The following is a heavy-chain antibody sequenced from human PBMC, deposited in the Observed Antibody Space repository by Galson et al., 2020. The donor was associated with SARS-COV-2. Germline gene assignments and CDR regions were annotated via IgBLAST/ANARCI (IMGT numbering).Heavy chain of an antibody. CDR3: ARGDSSSWYYCDY. D-gene: IGHD6-13*01. CDR2: ISYDGSNK. J-gene: IGHJ4*02. V-gene: IGHV3-30-3*01. CDR1: GFTFSSYA. Sequence: GGSLRLSCAASGFTFSSYAMHWVRQAPGKGLEWVAVISYDGSNKYYADSVKGRFTISRDNSKNTLYLQMNSLRAEDTAVYYCARGDSSSWYYCDYWGQGTLVTVSS.